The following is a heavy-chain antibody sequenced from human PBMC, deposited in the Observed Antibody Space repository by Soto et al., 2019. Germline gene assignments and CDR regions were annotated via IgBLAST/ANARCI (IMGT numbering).Heavy chain of an antibody. CDR3: ARERTGTTSMDV. D-gene: IGHD1-1*01. CDR2: MNPNSGNT. J-gene: IGHJ6*02. CDR1: GYTFTSYD. Sequence: QVQLVQSGAEVKKPGASVKVSCKASGYTFTSYDINWVRQATGQGREWMGGMNPNSGNTGYAQKSXGXXTMTRNTSISTAYMELSSLRSEDTAVYYCARERTGTTSMDVWGQGTTVTVSS. V-gene: IGHV1-8*01.